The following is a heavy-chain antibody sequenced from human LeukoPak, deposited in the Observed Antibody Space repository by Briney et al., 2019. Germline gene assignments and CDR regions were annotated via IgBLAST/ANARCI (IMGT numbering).Heavy chain of an antibody. J-gene: IGHJ3*02. CDR3: ARRVGDSSGYSPLGAFDI. CDR1: GYTFTGYY. D-gene: IGHD3-22*01. CDR2: INPNSGGT. V-gene: IGHV1-2*02. Sequence: ASVKVSCKASGYTFTGYYMHWVRQAPGQGLEWMGWINPNSGGTNYAQKFQGRVTMTRDTSISTAYMELSRLRSDDTAVYYCARRVGDSSGYSPLGAFDIWGQGTMVTVSS.